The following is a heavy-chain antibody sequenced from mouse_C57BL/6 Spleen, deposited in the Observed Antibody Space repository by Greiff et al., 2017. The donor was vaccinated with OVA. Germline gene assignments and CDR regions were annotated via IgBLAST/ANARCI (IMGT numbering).Heavy chain of an antibody. CDR3: ARRYYYGSSPYFDY. V-gene: IGHV1-69*01. D-gene: IGHD1-1*01. CDR1: GYTFTSYW. J-gene: IGHJ2*01. Sequence: QVQLQQPGAELVMPGASVKLSCKASGYTFTSYWMHRVKQRPGQGLEWIGEIDPSDSYPNYNQKFTGKSTLTVDKSSSTAYMQRSSRTSEDSAVYYGARRYYYGSSPYFDYWGQGTTLTVSS. CDR2: IDPSDSYP.